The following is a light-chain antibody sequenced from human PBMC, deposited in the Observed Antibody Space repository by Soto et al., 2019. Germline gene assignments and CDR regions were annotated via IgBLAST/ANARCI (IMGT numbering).Light chain of an antibody. Sequence: DIQMTQSPSTLSGSVGDRVTITCRASQSISSWLAWYQQKPGKAPKLLIYDASSLESGVPSRFSGSGSGTEFTLTISSLQPDDFATYYCQQYHSYWTFGQGTKVDI. V-gene: IGKV1-5*01. J-gene: IGKJ1*01. CDR3: QQYHSYWT. CDR2: DAS. CDR1: QSISSW.